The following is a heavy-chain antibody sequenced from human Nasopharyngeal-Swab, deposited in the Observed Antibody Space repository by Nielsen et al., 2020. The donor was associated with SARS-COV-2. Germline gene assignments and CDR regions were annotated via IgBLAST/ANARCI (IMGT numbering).Heavy chain of an antibody. V-gene: IGHV3-21*01. CDR2: ISSSSSYI. Sequence: VRQAPGKGLEWVSSISSSSSYIYYADSVKGRFTISGDNAKNSLYLQMNSLRAEDTAVYYCARDLSGYWVSFDYWGQGTLVTVSS. CDR3: ARDLSGYWVSFDY. D-gene: IGHD5-12*01. J-gene: IGHJ4*02.